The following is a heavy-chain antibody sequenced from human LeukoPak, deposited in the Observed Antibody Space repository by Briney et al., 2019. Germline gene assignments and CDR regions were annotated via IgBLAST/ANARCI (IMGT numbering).Heavy chain of an antibody. Sequence: GGSLRLTCGASGFTFSSYSMNWVRQAPGNGLEWISYISSSSSTIYYADSVKGRFTISRDNAKNSLYLQMNSLRAEDTAVYYCANIAYCSSTSCSSYWGQGTLVTVSS. CDR3: ANIAYCSSTSCSSY. CDR1: GFTFSSYS. V-gene: IGHV3-48*01. D-gene: IGHD2-2*01. J-gene: IGHJ4*02. CDR2: ISSSSSTI.